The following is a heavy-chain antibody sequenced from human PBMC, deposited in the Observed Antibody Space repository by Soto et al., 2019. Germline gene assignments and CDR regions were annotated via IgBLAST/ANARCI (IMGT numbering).Heavy chain of an antibody. V-gene: IGHV2-5*02. CDR1: GFSLSTSGVG. Sequence: QITLKESGPTLVKPTQTLTLTCTFSGFSLSTSGVGVGWIRQPPGKALEWLALIYWDDDKRYSPSLKSRLTSTKDTSKNQVVLTMTNMDPVDTATYYCARVIWDSSGYPNDYWGQGTLVTVSS. J-gene: IGHJ4*02. D-gene: IGHD3-22*01. CDR3: ARVIWDSSGYPNDY. CDR2: IYWDDDK.